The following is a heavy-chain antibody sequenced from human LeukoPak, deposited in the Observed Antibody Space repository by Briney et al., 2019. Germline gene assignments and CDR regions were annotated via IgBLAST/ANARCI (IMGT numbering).Heavy chain of an antibody. CDR1: GFTFSSYS. Sequence: GGSLRLSCAASGFTFSSYSMNWVRQAPGKGLEWVSSISSSSYIYYADSVKGRFTISRDNAKNSLYLQMNSLRAEDTAVYYCARGGQWELLPKEDYWGQGTLVTVSS. CDR3: ARGGQWELLPKEDY. V-gene: IGHV3-21*01. D-gene: IGHD1-26*01. CDR2: ISSSSYI. J-gene: IGHJ4*02.